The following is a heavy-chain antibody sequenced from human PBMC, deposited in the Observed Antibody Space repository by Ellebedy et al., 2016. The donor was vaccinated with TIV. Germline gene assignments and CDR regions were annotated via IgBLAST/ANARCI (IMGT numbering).Heavy chain of an antibody. CDR1: GYTFTSYG. J-gene: IGHJ4*02. V-gene: IGHV1-18*04. CDR3: ARDRGLVVPAAIPDY. Sequence: AASVKVSCKASGYTFTSYGISWVRQAPGQGLEWMGWISAYNGNTNYAHKLQGRVTMTTDTSTSTAYMELRSLRSDDTAVYYCARDRGLVVPAAIPDYWGQGTLVTVSS. D-gene: IGHD2-2*01. CDR2: ISAYNGNT.